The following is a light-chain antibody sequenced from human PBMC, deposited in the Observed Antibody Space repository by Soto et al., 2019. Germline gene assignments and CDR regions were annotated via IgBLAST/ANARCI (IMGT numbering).Light chain of an antibody. CDR3: SSYTPSSPHVV. V-gene: IGLV2-14*01. CDR2: DVS. Sequence: QSVLTQPASVSGSPGQSITISCTGTSSDVGGYNYVSWYQQHPGKAPKLMIYDVSNRPSGVSNRFSGSKSGNTASLTISGLQAEDAADYYCSSYTPSSPHVVFRGGTQGTVL. CDR1: SSDVGGYNY. J-gene: IGLJ2*01.